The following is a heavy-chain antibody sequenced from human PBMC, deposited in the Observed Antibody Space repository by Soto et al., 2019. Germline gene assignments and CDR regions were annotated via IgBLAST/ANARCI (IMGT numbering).Heavy chain of an antibody. J-gene: IGHJ3*02. V-gene: IGHV4-61*01. Sequence: SETLSLTCAVYGGSFSDYSYYWGWIRQPPGKGLEWIGYIYYSGSTNYNPSLKSRVTISVDTSKNQFSLKLSSVTAADTVVYYCAREPLRYCSGGSCYSAGSAFDIWGQGTMVTVSS. CDR3: AREPLRYCSGGSCYSAGSAFDI. CDR1: GGSFSDYSYY. D-gene: IGHD2-15*01. CDR2: IYYSGST.